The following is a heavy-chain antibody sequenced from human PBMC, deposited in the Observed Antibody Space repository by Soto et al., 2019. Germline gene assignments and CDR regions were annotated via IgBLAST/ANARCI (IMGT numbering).Heavy chain of an antibody. CDR2: IKRNTDGGAT. CDR1: GFTFSNAC. Sequence: GGSLRLSCAASGFTFSNACMSWVRQAPGKGLEWVGRIKRNTDGGATDYAGTVKSRFTISRDDSRNTLYLQMNSLKTEDTAVYYCTTGWEYWGQGTLVTVSS. D-gene: IGHD1-26*01. V-gene: IGHV3-15*01. J-gene: IGHJ4*02. CDR3: TTGWEY.